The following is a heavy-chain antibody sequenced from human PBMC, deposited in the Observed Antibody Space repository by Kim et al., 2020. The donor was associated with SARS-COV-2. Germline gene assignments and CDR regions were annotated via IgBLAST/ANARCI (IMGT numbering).Heavy chain of an antibody. J-gene: IGHJ6*02. D-gene: IGHD6-13*01. CDR2: ISWNSGSI. V-gene: IGHV3-9*01. Sequence: GGSLRLSCAASGFTFDDYAMHWVRQAPGKGLEWVSGISWNSGSIGYADSVKGRFTISRDNAKNSLYLQMNSLRAEDTALYYCAKDTTLYSSSWYGYYGMDVWGQGTTVTVSS. CDR1: GFTFDDYA. CDR3: AKDTTLYSSSWYGYYGMDV.